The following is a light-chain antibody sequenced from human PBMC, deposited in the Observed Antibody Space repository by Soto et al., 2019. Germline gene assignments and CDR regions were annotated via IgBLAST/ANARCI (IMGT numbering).Light chain of an antibody. CDR3: AAWDDSVL. CDR2: GNN. CDR1: SSNIGSNN. V-gene: IGLV1-47*01. Sequence: QSVLTQPPSASGTPGQTVTISCSGSSSNIGSNNVYWYQQLPGTAPKLLIDGNNQRPSGVPDRFSGSKSGTSASLAISGLLSEDEANYNCAAWDDSVLFGGGTQLTVL. J-gene: IGLJ2*01.